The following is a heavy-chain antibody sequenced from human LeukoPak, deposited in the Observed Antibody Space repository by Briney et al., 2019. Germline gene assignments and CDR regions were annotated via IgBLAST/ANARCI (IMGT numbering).Heavy chain of an antibody. CDR1: GFTFSSYA. Sequence: GGSLRLSCAASGFTFSSYAMSWVRQAPGKGLEWVSAISGSGGSTYYADSVKGRFTISRDNSKNTLYLQMNSLRAEDTAVYYCAKDFSESHLRYFDWLLPTAFDYWGQGTLVTVSS. V-gene: IGHV3-23*01. J-gene: IGHJ4*02. CDR3: AKDFSESHLRYFDWLLPTAFDY. D-gene: IGHD3-9*01. CDR2: ISGSGGST.